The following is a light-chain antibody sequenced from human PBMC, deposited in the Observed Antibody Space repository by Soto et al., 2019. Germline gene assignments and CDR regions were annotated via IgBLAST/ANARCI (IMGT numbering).Light chain of an antibody. CDR3: QQYNNWPRGT. Sequence: EIVLTQSPGTLSLSPGDRATLSCRASQTLRSGYLAWYQHKPGQAPRLLIYDVSTRATGVPARFSGSGSGREFTLTISSLQSEDFAVYYCQQYNNWPRGTFGQGTKVDIK. V-gene: IGKV3-15*01. J-gene: IGKJ1*01. CDR2: DVS. CDR1: QTLRSGY.